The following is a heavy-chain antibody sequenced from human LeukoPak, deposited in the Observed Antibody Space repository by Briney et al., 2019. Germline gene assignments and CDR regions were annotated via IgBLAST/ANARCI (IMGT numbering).Heavy chain of an antibody. D-gene: IGHD2-15*01. CDR3: ARLHGVGYCSGGSCSPFDY. CDR1: GYSFNTYW. CDR2: IYPGDSDT. Sequence: GESLKISCKGSGYSFNTYWIGWVRQMPGKGLEWMGIIYPGDSDTRYSPSFQGQVTISADKSLSTAYLQWSSLKASDTAMYYCARLHGVGYCSGGSCSPFDYWGQGTLVTVSS. J-gene: IGHJ4*02. V-gene: IGHV5-51*01.